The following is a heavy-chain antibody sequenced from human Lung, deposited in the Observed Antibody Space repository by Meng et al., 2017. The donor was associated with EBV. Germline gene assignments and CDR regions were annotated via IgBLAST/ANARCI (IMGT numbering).Heavy chain of an antibody. CDR3: ARVEVGITSGDY. CDR1: AYTFTNYG. Sequence: QAQVVASGAEVTNPGAAMKLSCQCAAYTFTNYGIHRVRHAPGQGLEWMGWISAYNGNTNYAQTLQGRVTMTTDTSTSTAYMELRSLRSDATAVYYCARVEVGITSGDYWGQGTLVTVSS. CDR2: ISAYNGNT. V-gene: IGHV1-18*01. J-gene: IGHJ4*02. D-gene: IGHD1-26*01.